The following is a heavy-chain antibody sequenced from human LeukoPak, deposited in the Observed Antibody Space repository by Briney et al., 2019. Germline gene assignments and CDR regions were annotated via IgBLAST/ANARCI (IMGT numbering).Heavy chain of an antibody. CDR2: IRYDGSNK. D-gene: IGHD6-19*01. CDR3: AKGGWYPDY. CDR1: GFTFSSYG. V-gene: IGHV3-30*02. J-gene: IGHJ4*02. Sequence: GGSLRLSCAASGFTFSSYGMHWVRQAPGKGLEWVAFIRYDGSNKYYADSVKGRFTISRDNAKNSLDLQMNSLQVEDTAVYYCAKGGWYPDYWGLGSLVTVSS.